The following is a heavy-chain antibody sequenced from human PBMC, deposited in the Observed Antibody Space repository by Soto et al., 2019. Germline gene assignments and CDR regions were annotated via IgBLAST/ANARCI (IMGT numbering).Heavy chain of an antibody. J-gene: IGHJ6*02. V-gene: IGHV3-33*01. CDR1: GFTFSNYA. CDR3: ARRKLAVAYGMDV. CDR2: IWYDGSNK. D-gene: IGHD6-19*01. Sequence: GGSLRLSCAASGFTFSNYAMHWVRQAPGKGLEWVAVIWYDGSNKYYVDSVKGRFTISRDNSKNTLYLQMNSLRAEDTAVYYCARRKLAVAYGMDVWGQGTPVTVSS.